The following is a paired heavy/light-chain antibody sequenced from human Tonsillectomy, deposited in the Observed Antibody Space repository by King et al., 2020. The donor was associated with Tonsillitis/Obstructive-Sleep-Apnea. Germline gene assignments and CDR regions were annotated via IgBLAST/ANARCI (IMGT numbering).Light chain of an antibody. CDR3: SAYAGRHTFYV. Sequence: QSALTQPPSASGSPGQSVTISCTGTSSDVGAYNYVSWYQQYPGKAPKLMIYEVNKRPSGVPDRFSASKSGNTASLTVSGLQAEDEADYYCSAYAGRHTFYVFGTGTRVTVL. V-gene: IGLV2-8*01. CDR2: EVN. J-gene: IGLJ1*01. CDR1: SSDVGAYNY.
Heavy chain of an antibody. J-gene: IGHJ5*02. CDR2: IFHSGSA. CDR3: ARGDGPALDP. CDR1: GASSISSSW. V-gene: IGHV4-4*02. Sequence: QVQLQESGPGLVKPSGTLSLTCVVSGASSISSSWWTWVRQSPGKGLEWIGEIFHSGSANFNPSLRSRVTMAVDVSKNQMSLKLNFVTTADTAVYYCARGDGPALDPWGQGTLVTVSS.